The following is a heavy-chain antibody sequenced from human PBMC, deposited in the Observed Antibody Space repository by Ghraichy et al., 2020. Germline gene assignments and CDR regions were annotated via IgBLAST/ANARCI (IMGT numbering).Heavy chain of an antibody. CDR1: GGSISSSSYY. D-gene: IGHD3-9*01. J-gene: IGHJ4*02. CDR3: ARHRAYDILTGGGRIRRGFDY. CDR2: IYYSGST. V-gene: IGHV4-39*01. Sequence: ESLNISCTVSGGSISSSSYYWGWIRQPPGKGLEWIGSIYYSGSTYYNPSLKSRVTISVDTSKNQFSLKLSSVTAADTAVYYCARHRAYDILTGGGRIRRGFDYWGQGTLVTVSS.